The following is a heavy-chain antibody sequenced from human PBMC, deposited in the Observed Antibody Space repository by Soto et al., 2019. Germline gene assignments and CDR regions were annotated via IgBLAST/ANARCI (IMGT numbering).Heavy chain of an antibody. J-gene: IGHJ4*02. CDR3: ARGKRASGYYRDDY. D-gene: IGHD5-12*01. Sequence: QVQLQESGPGLVKPSETLSLTCTVSGDSMNNYYWTWIRQPPGKGLEWIGYIYSSGGTIYSPSLRGRLTISIDTSEIQFSLKLTSVTAADTAVYYCARGKRASGYYRDDYLGQGTLVTVSS. CDR1: GDSMNNYY. CDR2: IYSSGGT. V-gene: IGHV4-59*01.